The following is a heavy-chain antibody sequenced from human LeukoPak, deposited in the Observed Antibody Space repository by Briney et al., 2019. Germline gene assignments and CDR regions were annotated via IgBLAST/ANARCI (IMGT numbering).Heavy chain of an antibody. CDR1: GGSFSSYY. V-gene: IGHV4-59*01. D-gene: IGHD6-19*01. CDR2: IYYSGST. Sequence: SETLSLTCTVSGGSFSSYYWSWIRQPPGKGLEWIGYIYYSGSTNYNPSLKRRVTISIDTSKNQFSLKLGAMTASDTAVYYCARDLSYSSGRRGCMDDWGQGTPVTVSS. CDR3: ARDLSYSSGRRGCMDD. J-gene: IGHJ6*02.